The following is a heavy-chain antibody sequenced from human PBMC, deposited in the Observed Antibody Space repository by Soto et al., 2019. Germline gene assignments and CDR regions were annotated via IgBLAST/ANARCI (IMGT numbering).Heavy chain of an antibody. CDR3: ARAFGSGSYYEPAVDY. Sequence: PGGSLRLSCAASGFTFSSYSMNWVRQAPGKGLEWVSYISSSSSTIYYADSVKGRFTISRDNAKNSLYLQMNSLRAEDTAVYYCARAFGSGSYYEPAVDYWGQGTLVTVS. J-gene: IGHJ4*02. CDR2: ISSSSSTI. V-gene: IGHV3-48*01. CDR1: GFTFSSYS. D-gene: IGHD3-10*01.